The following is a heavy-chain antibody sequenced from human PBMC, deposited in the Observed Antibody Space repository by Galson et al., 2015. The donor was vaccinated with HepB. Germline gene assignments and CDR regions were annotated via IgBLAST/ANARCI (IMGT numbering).Heavy chain of an antibody. CDR3: ARDRAVADYYGMDV. J-gene: IGHJ6*02. CDR2: IIPILGIA. V-gene: IGHV1-69*04. Sequence: SVKVSYKASGGTFSSYTISWVRQAPGQGLEWMGRIIPILGIANYAQKFQGRVTITADKSTSTADMELSSLRSEDTAVYYCARDRAVADYYGMDVWGQGTTVTVSS. D-gene: IGHD6-19*01. CDR1: GGTFSSYT.